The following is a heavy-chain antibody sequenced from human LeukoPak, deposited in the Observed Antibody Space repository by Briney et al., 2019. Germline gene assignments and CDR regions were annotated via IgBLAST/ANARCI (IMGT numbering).Heavy chain of an antibody. J-gene: IGHJ4*02. CDR2: IYTSGST. Sequence: SETLSLTCTVSGGSISSYYWSWIRQPAGKGLEWIGRIYTSGSTNYNPSLKSRVTMSVDTSKNQFSLRLSSVTAADTAVYYCARVTGYMVEDYFDYWGQGTLVTVSS. D-gene: IGHD5-12*01. V-gene: IGHV4-4*07. CDR3: ARVTGYMVEDYFDY. CDR1: GGSISSYY.